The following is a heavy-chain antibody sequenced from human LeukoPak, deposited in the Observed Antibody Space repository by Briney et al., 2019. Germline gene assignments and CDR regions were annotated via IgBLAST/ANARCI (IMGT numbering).Heavy chain of an antibody. CDR3: AKEELLSQSGDAFDI. V-gene: IGHV3-23*01. CDR1: GFTFSSYG. D-gene: IGHD3-10*01. Sequence: GGSLRLSCAASGFTFSSYGMHWVRQAPGKGLEWVSTITGIGSTTYYAESVKGRFTISRDNSKNTLYLQMNSLRAEDTAVYYCAKEELLSQSGDAFDIWGQGTMVTVSS. J-gene: IGHJ3*02. CDR2: ITGIGSTT.